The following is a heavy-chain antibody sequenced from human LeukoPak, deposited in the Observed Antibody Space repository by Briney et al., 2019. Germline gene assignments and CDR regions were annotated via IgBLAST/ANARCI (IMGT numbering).Heavy chain of an antibody. CDR2: ISSSGSTI. CDR3: AGGREDTAAYDY. J-gene: IGHJ4*02. CDR1: GFTFSSYE. V-gene: IGHV3-48*03. Sequence: GGSLRLSCAASGFTFSSYEMNWVRQAPGKGLEWVSYISSSGSTIYYADSVKGRFTISRDNAKNSLYLQMNSLRAEDTAVYYCAGGREDTAAYDYWGQGTLVTVSS. D-gene: IGHD5-18*01.